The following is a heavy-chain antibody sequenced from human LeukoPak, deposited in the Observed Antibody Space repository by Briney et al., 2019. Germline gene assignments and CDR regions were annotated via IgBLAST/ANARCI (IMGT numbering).Heavy chain of an antibody. D-gene: IGHD3-10*01. J-gene: IGHJ6*03. CDR1: GFTFTSYY. V-gene: IGHV1-18*04. CDR2: ISAYNGNT. Sequence: ASVKVSCKASGFTFTSYYMHWVRQAPGQGLEWMGWISAYNGNTNYAQKLQGRVTMTTDTSTSTAYMELRSLRSDDTAVYYCARVMVRGVRDYYYMDVWGKGTTVTVSS. CDR3: ARVMVRGVRDYYYMDV.